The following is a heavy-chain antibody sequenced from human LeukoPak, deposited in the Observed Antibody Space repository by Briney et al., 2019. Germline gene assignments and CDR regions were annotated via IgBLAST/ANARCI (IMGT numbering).Heavy chain of an antibody. CDR2: ITPNSGGT. Sequence: ASVKVSCKASGYTFTGYYIDWVRQAPGQGLEWMGWITPNSGGTKYGQKFQGRVTITTDESTSTAYMELSSLRSEDTAVYYCAGGRDGYNYLPFDYWGQGTLVTVSS. D-gene: IGHD5-24*01. J-gene: IGHJ4*02. CDR1: GYTFTGYY. CDR3: AGGRDGYNYLPFDY. V-gene: IGHV1-2*02.